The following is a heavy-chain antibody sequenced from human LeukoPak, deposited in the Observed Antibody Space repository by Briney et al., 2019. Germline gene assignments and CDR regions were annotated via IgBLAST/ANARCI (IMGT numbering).Heavy chain of an antibody. CDR3: ARAGGGYDSSGFDAFDI. J-gene: IGHJ3*02. V-gene: IGHV4-59*01. CDR2: IYYSGST. D-gene: IGHD3-22*01. Sequence: PSETLSLTCTVSGGSISSYYWSWIRQPPGKGLEWIGYIYYSGSTNYNPSLKSRVTISVDTSKNQFSLKLSSVTAADTAVYYCARAGGGYDSSGFDAFDIWGQGTMVTVSS. CDR1: GGSISSYY.